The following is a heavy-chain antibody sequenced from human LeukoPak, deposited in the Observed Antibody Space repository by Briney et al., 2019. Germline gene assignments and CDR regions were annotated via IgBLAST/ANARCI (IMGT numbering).Heavy chain of an antibody. Sequence: GGSLRLSCAAPGFTFSNYWMHWVRQAPGKGLVWVSRINTDGSSTDYADPVKGRFTISRDNAKNTLYLQMNSLRAEDTAVYYCARDLDGYRSGNGAWGQGTLVTVSS. CDR2: INTDGSST. V-gene: IGHV3-74*01. CDR3: ARDLDGYRSGNGA. J-gene: IGHJ5*02. D-gene: IGHD5-12*01. CDR1: GFTFSNYW.